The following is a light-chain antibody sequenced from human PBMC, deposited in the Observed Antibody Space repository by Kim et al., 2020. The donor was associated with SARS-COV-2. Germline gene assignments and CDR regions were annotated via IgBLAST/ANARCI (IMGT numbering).Light chain of an antibody. CDR3: QAWDSSSVV. Sequence: SVSPGQTASITCPGDKLGDKYACWYQQKPGQSPVPVIYQDSKRPSGIPERFSGSNSGNTATLTISGTQAMDEADYYCQAWDSSSVVFGGGTQLTVL. CDR1: KLGDKY. V-gene: IGLV3-1*01. CDR2: QDS. J-gene: IGLJ2*01.